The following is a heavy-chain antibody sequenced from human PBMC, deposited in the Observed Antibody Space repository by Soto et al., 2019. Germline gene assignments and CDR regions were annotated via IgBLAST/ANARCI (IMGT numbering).Heavy chain of an antibody. CDR2: IWYDGSNK. D-gene: IGHD3-10*01. CDR1: GFTFSSYG. Sequence: PGGSLRLSCAASGFTFSSYGMHWVRQAPGKGLEWVAVIWYDGSNKYYADSVKGRFTISRDNSKNTLYLQMNSLRAEDTAVYYCARDNAAMVRGSYMRAPNYYYYYYYMDVWGKGTTVTVSS. CDR3: ARDNAAMVRGSYMRAPNYYYYYYYMDV. V-gene: IGHV3-33*01. J-gene: IGHJ6*03.